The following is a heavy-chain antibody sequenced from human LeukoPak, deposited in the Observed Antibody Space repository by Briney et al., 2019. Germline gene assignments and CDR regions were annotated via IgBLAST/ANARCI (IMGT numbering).Heavy chain of an antibody. Sequence: PSETLSLTCAVYGGSFSGYYWSWIRQPPGKGLEWIGEINHSGSTNYNPSLKSRVTISVDTSKNQFSLKLSSVTAADTAVYYCARYLLPYSRDWFDPWGQGTLVTVSS. CDR1: GGSFSGYY. CDR3: ARYLLPYSRDWFDP. D-gene: IGHD2-21*01. CDR2: INHSGST. V-gene: IGHV4-34*01. J-gene: IGHJ5*02.